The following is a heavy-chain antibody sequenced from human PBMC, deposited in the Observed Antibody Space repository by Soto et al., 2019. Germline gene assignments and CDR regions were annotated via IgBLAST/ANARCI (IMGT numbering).Heavy chain of an antibody. Sequence: PSETLSLTCNVSGGSIYTYYWNWIRQPPGKGLEWMGHIYNSGSTYYKSSLKGRVTMSIDTSKNQFSLRLYSVTAVDTAVYYCARKYGIPVAGTFDYWGQGILVTVSS. V-gene: IGHV4-4*09. CDR3: ARKYGIPVAGTFDY. D-gene: IGHD6-19*01. CDR1: GGSIYTYY. J-gene: IGHJ4*02. CDR2: IYNSGST.